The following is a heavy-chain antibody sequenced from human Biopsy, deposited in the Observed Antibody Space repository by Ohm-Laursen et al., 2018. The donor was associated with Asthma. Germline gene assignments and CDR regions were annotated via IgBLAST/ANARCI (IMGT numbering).Heavy chain of an antibody. J-gene: IGHJ6*02. D-gene: IGHD3-10*01. V-gene: IGHV3-30*18. CDR3: AKDVVWFRELGGMDV. CDR2: ISYDGSDK. Sequence: SLRLSCAASGFTFSSFGIHWVRQAPGKGLEWVAVISYDGSDKYYADSVKGRFTISRDNSKNTLYLQMNSLRAGDTAVYYCAKDVVWFRELGGMDVWGQGTTVTVSS. CDR1: GFTFSSFG.